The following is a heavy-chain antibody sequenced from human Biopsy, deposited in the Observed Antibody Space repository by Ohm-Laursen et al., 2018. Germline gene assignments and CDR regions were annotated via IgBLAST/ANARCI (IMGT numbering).Heavy chain of an antibody. V-gene: IGHV1-2*02. J-gene: IGHJ1*01. Sequence: AASVKVSCKASGYTFTGQYLHWVRQVPGQGLEWMGWINPHSGTTKFAQDFQGRVTMTRDTSITTAYVELRRLRSDDTAVYYCAKGQDLRGGAEYFQHWGQGALVTVSS. CDR1: GYTFTGQY. CDR2: INPHSGTT. D-gene: IGHD2-15*01. CDR3: AKGQDLRGGAEYFQH.